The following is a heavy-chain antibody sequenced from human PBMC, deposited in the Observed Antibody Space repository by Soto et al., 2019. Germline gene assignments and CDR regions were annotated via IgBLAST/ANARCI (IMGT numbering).Heavy chain of an antibody. CDR1: GDSITSYN. D-gene: IGHD2-21*01. CDR2: VYSSGST. J-gene: IGHJ5*02. CDR3: ARRAVVAVTGSLDNWLDP. V-gene: IGHV4-59*01. Sequence: PSETLSLTSPVSGDSITSYNWNWLRQPPGKALEWIGYVYSSGSTNYNPSLKSRVTISVDTSRNQFSLKVNSVTAADTAMYYCARRAVVAVTGSLDNWLDPWGQGILVTVSS.